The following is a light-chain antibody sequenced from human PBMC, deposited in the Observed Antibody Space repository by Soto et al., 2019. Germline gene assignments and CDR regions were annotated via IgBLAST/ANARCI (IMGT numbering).Light chain of an antibody. CDR2: DAS. V-gene: IGKV1-33*01. CDR1: QDISRY. Sequence: DIQMTQSPSSLSASVGDRVTITSQSSQDISRYLNWYQQRPGKAPNLLIHDASILEAGAPSRFTGSGSGTAFTFTISSLQPEDIATYYCQQYYNPPDTFGGGTKVEIK. J-gene: IGKJ4*01. CDR3: QQYYNPPDT.